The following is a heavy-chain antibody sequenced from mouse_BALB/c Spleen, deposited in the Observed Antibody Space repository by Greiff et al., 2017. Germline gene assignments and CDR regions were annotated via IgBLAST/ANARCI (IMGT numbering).Heavy chain of an antibody. CDR1: GFNIKDYY. J-gene: IGHJ2*01. V-gene: IGHV14-4*02. D-gene: IGHD2-14*01. CDR2: IDPENGDT. Sequence: EVQLQQSGAELVRSGASVKLSCTASGFNIKDYYMHWVKQRPEQGLEWIGWIDPENGDTEYAPKFQGKATMTADTSSNTAYLQLSSLTSEDTAVYDCNAWDPVRRNYFDYWGQGTTLTVSS. CDR3: NAWDPVRRNYFDY.